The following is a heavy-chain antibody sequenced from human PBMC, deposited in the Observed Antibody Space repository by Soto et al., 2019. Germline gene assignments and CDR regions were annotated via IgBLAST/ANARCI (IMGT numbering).Heavy chain of an antibody. V-gene: IGHV4-59*01. Sequence: SETLSLTCTVSGGSISSYYWSWIRQPPGKGLEWIGYIYYSGSTNYNPSLKSRVTISVDTSKNQFSLKLSSVTAADTAVYYCARVRVEWEYYYYYYMDVWGKGTTVTVSS. CDR3: ARVRVEWEYYYYYYMDV. CDR1: GGSISSYY. CDR2: IYYSGST. J-gene: IGHJ6*03. D-gene: IGHD3-3*01.